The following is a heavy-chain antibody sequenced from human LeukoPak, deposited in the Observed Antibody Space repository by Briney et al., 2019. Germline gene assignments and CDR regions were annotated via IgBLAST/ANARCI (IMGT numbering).Heavy chain of an antibody. CDR1: GFTFSGYG. J-gene: IGHJ4*02. CDR2: IRYDESNK. CDR3: AKEAAAAGFDY. V-gene: IGHV3-30*02. D-gene: IGHD6-13*01. Sequence: AGGSLRLSCAASGFTFSGYGMRWVRQAPGKGLEWVADIRYDESNKLYADSVKGRFTISRDNSKNMLYLQLNSLRPEDTAVYYCAKEAAAAGFDYWGQGSLVTVSS.